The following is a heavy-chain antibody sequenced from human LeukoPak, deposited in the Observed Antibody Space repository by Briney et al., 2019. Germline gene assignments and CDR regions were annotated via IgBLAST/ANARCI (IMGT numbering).Heavy chain of an antibody. CDR3: ARKYSGSGNYFFDY. D-gene: IGHD3-10*01. J-gene: IGHJ4*02. CDR2: ISTSGNTI. Sequence: PGGSLRLSCAASGFTFSSYNMNWGRQAPGKGLEWVSFISTSGNTIYYVDSVKGRFTISRDNAKNSLYLQMNSLRDEDTAVYYCARKYSGSGNYFFDYWGQGTLVTVSS. CDR1: GFTFSSYN. V-gene: IGHV3-48*02.